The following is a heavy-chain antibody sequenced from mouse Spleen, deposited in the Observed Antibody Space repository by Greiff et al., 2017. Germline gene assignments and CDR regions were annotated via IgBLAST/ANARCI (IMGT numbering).Heavy chain of an antibody. J-gene: IGHJ2*01. V-gene: IGHV1-53*01. D-gene: IGHD2-4*01. CDR2: IKPSNGDS. CDR3: ARNYDNFFDY. CDR1: GYTFTTYW. Sequence: QVQLQQPGTELVKPGASVKLSCKASGYTFTTYWIPWVKQRPGQGLEWIGNIKPSNGDSNFNARFKTKATLAVDSSSSTAYMQLSSLTSEDSAVYYCARNYDNFFDYWGQGTTLTVSS.